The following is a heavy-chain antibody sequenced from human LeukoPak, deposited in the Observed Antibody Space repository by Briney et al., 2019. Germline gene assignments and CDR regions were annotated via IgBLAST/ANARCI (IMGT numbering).Heavy chain of an antibody. J-gene: IGHJ5*02. CDR3: ARLYCSGGICYLSDP. V-gene: IGHV4-59*08. D-gene: IGHD2-15*01. CDR2: IYYSGST. Sequence: PSETLSLTCTVSGDSISSYYWSWIRRPPGKGLEWIGYIYYSGSTNYNPSLKSRVTISVDTSKNQFSLKLSSVTAADTAVYYCARLYCSGGICYLSDPWGQGTLVTVSS. CDR1: GDSISSYY.